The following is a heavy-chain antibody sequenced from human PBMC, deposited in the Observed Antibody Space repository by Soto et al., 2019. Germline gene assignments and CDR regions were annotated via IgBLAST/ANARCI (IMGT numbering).Heavy chain of an antibody. CDR1: GYTFIGYS. D-gene: IGHD2-15*01. V-gene: IGHV1-3*01. Sequence: GAPLKFSCKASGYTFIGYSSHWVRQAPGQRLEWMGWINAGNGNTKYSQKFQGRVTITRDTSASTAYMELTSLRSEDTAVYYCARELQGLYYFDYWGQGTLVTVSS. CDR2: INAGNGNT. J-gene: IGHJ4*02. CDR3: ARELQGLYYFDY.